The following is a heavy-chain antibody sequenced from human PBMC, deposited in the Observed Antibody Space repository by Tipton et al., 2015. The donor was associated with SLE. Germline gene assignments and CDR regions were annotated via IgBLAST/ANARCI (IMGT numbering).Heavy chain of an antibody. V-gene: IGHV4-30-2*01. D-gene: IGHD6-19*01. CDR1: GGSISSGGYS. J-gene: IGHJ4*02. CDR3: ARFGYRIAVGIGNY. Sequence: TLSLTCAVSGGSISSGGYSWSWIRQPPGKGLEWIGYIYHSGSTYYNPSLKSRVTISVDTSKNQFSLKLSSVTAADTAVYYCARFGYRIAVGIGNYWGQGTLVTVSS. CDR2: IYHSGST.